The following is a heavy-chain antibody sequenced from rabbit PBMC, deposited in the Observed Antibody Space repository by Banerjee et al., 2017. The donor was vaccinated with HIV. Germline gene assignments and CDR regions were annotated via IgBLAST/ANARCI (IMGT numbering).Heavy chain of an antibody. CDR1: GFSFSNRYV. V-gene: IGHV1S45*01. D-gene: IGHD6-1*01. J-gene: IGHJ5*01. CDR2: ISTGSGST. CDR3: ARDWGAYAGHGYATGWLDL. Sequence: QEQLEESGGDLVKPEGSLTLTCTASGFSFSNRYVMCWVRQAPGKGLEWIGCISTGSGSTYYASWAKGRFTISKTSSTTVTLQMTSLTAADTATYFCARDWGAYAGHGYATGWLDLWGPGTLVTVS.